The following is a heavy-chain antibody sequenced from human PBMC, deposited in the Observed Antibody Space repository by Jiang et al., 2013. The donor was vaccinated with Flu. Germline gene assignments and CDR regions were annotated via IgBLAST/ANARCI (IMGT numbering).Heavy chain of an antibody. J-gene: IGHJ4*02. Sequence: GAEVKKPGASVKVSCKASGYTFSEYGFSWVRQAPGQGLEWMGWISAHNGNTKYAQKLQGRVTMTTDTSTRTAHMELKRLKSDDTAMYYCSRDNGIMGTMAGAHWGEGTLVTVSS. D-gene: IGHD1-26*01. V-gene: IGHV1-18*04. CDR2: ISAHNGNT. CDR3: SRDNGIMGTMAGAH. CDR1: GYTFSEYG.